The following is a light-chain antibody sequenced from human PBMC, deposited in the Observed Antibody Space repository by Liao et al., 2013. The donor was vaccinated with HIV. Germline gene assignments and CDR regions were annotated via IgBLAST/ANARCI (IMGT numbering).Light chain of an antibody. V-gene: IGLV3-21*01. CDR2: RDS. Sequence: SYELTQPPSVSVARGKTARIPCGGDSVGSETVHWYQQKPGQAPVLLINRDSDLPSGTLERFSDSKSGNTATLTISGTQAMDEADYYCQAWDSSTGVFGTGTKVTVL. CDR1: SVGSET. J-gene: IGLJ1*01. CDR3: QAWDSSTGV.